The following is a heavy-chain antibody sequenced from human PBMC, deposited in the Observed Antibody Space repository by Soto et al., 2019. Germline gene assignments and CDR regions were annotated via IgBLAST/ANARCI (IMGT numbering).Heavy chain of an antibody. CDR1: GFSFSTYG. Sequence: QVLLVESGGGVVQPGRSLRLSCAASGFSFSTYGMHWVRQAPGKGLEWVAVISYDGSNKYYGDSVKGRFTISRDNSKNTLFLQMNSLRAEDTAIYYCAKDRQGGTYYYYYGMDVWGQGTSVTVSS. CDR2: ISYDGSNK. V-gene: IGHV3-30*18. J-gene: IGHJ6*02. D-gene: IGHD1-26*01. CDR3: AKDRQGGTYYYYYGMDV.